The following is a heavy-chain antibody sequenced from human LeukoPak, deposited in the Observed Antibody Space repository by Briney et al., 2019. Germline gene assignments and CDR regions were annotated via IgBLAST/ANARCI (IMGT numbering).Heavy chain of an antibody. CDR1: GGSISSSSYY. Sequence: PSETLSLTCTVSGGSISSSSYYWGWIRQPPGKGLEWIGSIYYSGSTYYNPSLKSRVTISVDTSKNQFSLKLSSVTAADTAVYYCARPYGDYGDWFDPWGQGTLVTVSS. J-gene: IGHJ5*02. CDR3: ARPYGDYGDWFDP. V-gene: IGHV4-39*01. CDR2: IYYSGST. D-gene: IGHD4-17*01.